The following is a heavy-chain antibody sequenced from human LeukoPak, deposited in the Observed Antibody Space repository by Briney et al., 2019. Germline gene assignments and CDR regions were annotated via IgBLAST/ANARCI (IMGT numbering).Heavy chain of an antibody. CDR2: MKQDGTER. CDR3: ARDSRRVGATGGCDL. Sequence: GGSLRLSCAASGFIFSDYWMSWVRQAPGKGLEWVANMKQDGTERNYLDSVKGRFILSRDNAKNSLYLQLNFLRADDTAVYYCARDSRRVGATGGCDLWGQGTLVTVSS. D-gene: IGHD1-26*01. V-gene: IGHV3-7*03. CDR1: GFIFSDYW. J-gene: IGHJ5*02.